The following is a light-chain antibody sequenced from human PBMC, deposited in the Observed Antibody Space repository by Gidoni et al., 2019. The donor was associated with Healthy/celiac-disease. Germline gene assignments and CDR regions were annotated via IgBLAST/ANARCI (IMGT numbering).Light chain of an antibody. CDR1: KSGDTY. CDR2: QDS. V-gene: IGLV3-1*01. Sequence: SYELTQPPSVSVTPGQTASITCSGDKSGDTYAGWYQQKPGQSPVLVIYQDSKRPSGIPERFSGSNSGNTATLTISGTQAMDEADYYCQAWDSSTAVVFGGGTKLTVL. CDR3: QAWDSSTAVV. J-gene: IGLJ2*01.